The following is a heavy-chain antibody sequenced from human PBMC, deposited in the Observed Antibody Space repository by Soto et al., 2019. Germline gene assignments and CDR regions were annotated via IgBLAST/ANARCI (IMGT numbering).Heavy chain of an antibody. V-gene: IGHV3-30-3*01. Sequence: GGSLRLSCAASGFTFSSYAMHWVRQAPGKGLEWVAVISYDGSNKYYADSVKGRFTISRDNSKNTLYLQMNSLRAEDTAVYYCARDRVGGITRLYYFDYWGQGTLVTVSS. CDR3: ARDRVGGITRLYYFDY. J-gene: IGHJ4*02. CDR2: ISYDGSNK. D-gene: IGHD3-22*01. CDR1: GFTFSSYA.